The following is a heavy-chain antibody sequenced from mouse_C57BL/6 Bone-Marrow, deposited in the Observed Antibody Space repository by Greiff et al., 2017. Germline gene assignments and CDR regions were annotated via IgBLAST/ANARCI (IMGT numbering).Heavy chain of an antibody. CDR2: GQGLEWIG. CDR1: YTFSRRVH. V-gene: IGHV1-87*01. J-gene: IGHJ4*01. Sequence: QVQLQQSGPELARPWASVKISCQAFYTFSRRVHFAIRDTNYWMQWVKQRPGQGLEWIGAIYPGNGGNSYYQKFKGKATLTADQSSSTASMQLSSLTSEDSAVYYCALYEYDADYYAMDYWGQGTSVTVSS. CDR3: SEDSAVYYCALYEYDADYYAMDY. D-gene: IGHD2-4*01.